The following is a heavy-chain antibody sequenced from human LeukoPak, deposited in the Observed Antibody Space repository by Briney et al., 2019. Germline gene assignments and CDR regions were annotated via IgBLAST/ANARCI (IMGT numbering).Heavy chain of an antibody. CDR1: GFSISDYY. V-gene: IGHV3-11*01. J-gene: IGHJ4*02. CDR2: VTSSGGST. Sequence: PGGSLRLSCAASGFSISDYYVSWIRQSPGKGLEWISYVTSSGGSTKYADSVKGRFTISRDNAKNSVALQMNSLRAEDTAVYYCTRERRGSYFAFESWGQGTLVTVSS. CDR3: TRERRGSYFAFES. D-gene: IGHD3-10*01.